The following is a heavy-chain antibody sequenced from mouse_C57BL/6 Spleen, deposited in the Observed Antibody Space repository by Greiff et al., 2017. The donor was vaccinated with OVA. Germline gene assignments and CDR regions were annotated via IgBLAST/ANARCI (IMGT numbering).Heavy chain of an antibody. CDR2: IDPSDSET. V-gene: IGHV1-52*01. D-gene: IGHD2-12*01. Sequence: VQLQQPGAELVRPGSSVKLSCKASGYTFTSYWMHWVKQRPIQGLEWIGNIDPSDSETHYNQKFKDKATLTVYKSSSTAYIQLSSLTSEDSAVYYCARYYSDYWGQGTTLTVSS. J-gene: IGHJ2*01. CDR1: GYTFTSYW. CDR3: ARYYSDY.